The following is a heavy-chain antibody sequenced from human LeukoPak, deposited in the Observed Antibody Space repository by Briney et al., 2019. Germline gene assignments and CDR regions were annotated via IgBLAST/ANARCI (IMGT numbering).Heavy chain of an antibody. Sequence: GGSLRLSCAASGFTFSSYAMSRVPQAPGKGLEWVSAISGRGGSTYYADSVKGRFTISRDNSTNTLYLQMNSLRAEDTAVYYCANDYGSGSYYLYYFDYWGQGTLVTVSS. CDR3: ANDYGSGSYYLYYFDY. D-gene: IGHD3-10*01. CDR2: ISGRGGST. J-gene: IGHJ4*02. CDR1: GFTFSSYA. V-gene: IGHV3-23*01.